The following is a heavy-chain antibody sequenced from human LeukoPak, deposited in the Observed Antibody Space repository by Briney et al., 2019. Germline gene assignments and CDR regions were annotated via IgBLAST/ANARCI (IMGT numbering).Heavy chain of an antibody. V-gene: IGHV3-30-3*01. CDR2: ISYDGSNK. CDR1: GFTFSSYA. Sequence: GRSLRLSCAASGFTFSSYAMHWVRQAPGKGLEWVAVISYDGSNKYYADSVKGRLTISRDNSKNTLYLQMNSLRAEDTAVYYCARDRTHGDLDAFDIWGQGTMVTVSS. J-gene: IGHJ3*02. CDR3: ARDRTHGDLDAFDI. D-gene: IGHD4-17*01.